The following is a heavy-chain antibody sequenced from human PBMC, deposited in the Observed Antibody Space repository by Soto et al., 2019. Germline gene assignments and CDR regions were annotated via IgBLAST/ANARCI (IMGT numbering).Heavy chain of an antibody. CDR3: ARYDISTGYYDYFDY. CDR1: GGSISSYY. J-gene: IGHJ4*02. CDR2: IYHSGST. D-gene: IGHD3-9*01. V-gene: IGHV4-59*08. Sequence: QVHLQESGPGLLKPSETLSLTCTVSGGSISSYYWSWLRQPPGKGLEWIGYIYHSGSTNYNPSLKSRVTISGDTSKNHFSLRLSSVTAADTAVYYCARYDISTGYYDYFDYWGQGTLVTVSS.